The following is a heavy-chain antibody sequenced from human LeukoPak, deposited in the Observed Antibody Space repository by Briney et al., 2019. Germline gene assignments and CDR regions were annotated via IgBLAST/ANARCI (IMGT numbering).Heavy chain of an antibody. V-gene: IGHV4-59*02. CDR1: GGSVGSHF. CDR2: IYNSGIT. D-gene: IGHD4/OR15-4a*01. Sequence: SETLSLTCTVSGGSVGSHFWSWIRQPPGKGLEWIGYIYNSGITNYNPSLKSRVTMSVDTSKNQFSLMLRSVTAADTAVYYCSRDHLPAGAPGYYMDVWGKGTTVTVSS. J-gene: IGHJ6*03. CDR3: SRDHLPAGAPGYYMDV.